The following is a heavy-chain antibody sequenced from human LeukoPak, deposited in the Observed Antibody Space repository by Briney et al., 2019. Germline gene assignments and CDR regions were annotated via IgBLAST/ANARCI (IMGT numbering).Heavy chain of an antibody. J-gene: IGHJ4*02. CDR1: GATVNSNY. CDR2: IYAGGST. CDR3: ARDFSGY. V-gene: IGHV3-66*02. D-gene: IGHD2-15*01. Sequence: GGSLRLSCAVSGATVNSNYMSWVRQARGKGLEWVSVIYAGGSTYYTDSVRGRFTISRDNSKNTLYLQMNSLRAEDTARYYCARDFSGYWGRGTLVTVSS.